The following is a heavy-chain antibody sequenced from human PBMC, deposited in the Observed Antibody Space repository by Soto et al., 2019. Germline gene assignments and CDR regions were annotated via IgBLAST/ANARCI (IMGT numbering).Heavy chain of an antibody. CDR1: GSTFSSYG. CDR2: ISYDGSNK. J-gene: IGHJ4*02. V-gene: IGHV3-30*18. D-gene: IGHD6-19*01. CDR3: AKEQRLSSGWSHYFDY. Sequence: PGGSLRLSCAASGSTFSSYGMHWVRQAPGKGLEWVAVISYDGSNKYYADSVKGRFTISRDNSKNTLYLQMNSLRAEDTAVYYCAKEQRLSSGWSHYFDYWGQGTLVTVSS.